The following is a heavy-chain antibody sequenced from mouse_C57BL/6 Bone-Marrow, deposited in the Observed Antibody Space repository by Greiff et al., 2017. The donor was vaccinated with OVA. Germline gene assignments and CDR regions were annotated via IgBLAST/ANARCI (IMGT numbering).Heavy chain of an antibody. CDR1: GYTFTDYN. Sequence: EVKLMESGPELVKPGASVKMSCKASGYTFTDYNMHWVKQSHGKSLEWIGYINPNNGGTSYNQKFKGKATLTVNKSSSTAYMELRSLTSEDSAVYYCAREGGNYYAMDYWGQGTSVTVSS. J-gene: IGHJ4*01. CDR3: AREGGNYYAMDY. D-gene: IGHD2-1*01. V-gene: IGHV1-22*01. CDR2: INPNNGGT.